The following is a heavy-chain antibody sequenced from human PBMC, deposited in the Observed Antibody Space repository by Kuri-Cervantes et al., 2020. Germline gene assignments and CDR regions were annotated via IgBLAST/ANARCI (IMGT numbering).Heavy chain of an antibody. CDR3: ARVRGVGSYAYVAD. Sequence: GGSLRLSCAASGFSFSDDYMSWIRQAPRKGLEWISYISNSARTIYYTDSVKGRFTISRDNAKNSVYLQMSSLRAEDTAVYYCARVRGVGSYAYVADWGQGILVTVSS. J-gene: IGHJ4*02. CDR2: ISNSARTI. V-gene: IGHV3-11*01. CDR1: GFSFSDDY. D-gene: IGHD3-16*01.